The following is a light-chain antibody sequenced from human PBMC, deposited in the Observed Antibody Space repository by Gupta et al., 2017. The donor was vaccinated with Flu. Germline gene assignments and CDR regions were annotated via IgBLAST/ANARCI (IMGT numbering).Light chain of an antibody. V-gene: IGLV3-25*02. CDR3: QAIDNSDNWV. CDR1: ALPTHY. Sequence: SSELTQPPSVSVSPGQTARITCSGDALPTHYAYWYQQKPGQAPVLVIYKDTERPAGIPERFSGSNSETTVTLTISAGQEEDEADYYCQAIDNSDNWVFGAGTKLTVL. J-gene: IGLJ3*02. CDR2: KDT.